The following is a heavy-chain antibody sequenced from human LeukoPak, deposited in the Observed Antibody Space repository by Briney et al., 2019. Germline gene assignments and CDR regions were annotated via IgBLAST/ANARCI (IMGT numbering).Heavy chain of an antibody. CDR2: INPSGGST. V-gene: IGHV1-46*01. CDR3: ARDLLTTHYFDY. Sequence: ASVKVSCKASGYTFTSYYMHWVRQAPGQGLEWMGIINPSGGSTSYAQKFQGRVTMTRDTSTSTVYMELSSLRSEDTAVYYCARDLLTTHYFDYWGQGTLVTASS. J-gene: IGHJ4*02. CDR1: GYTFTSYY. D-gene: IGHD1-14*01.